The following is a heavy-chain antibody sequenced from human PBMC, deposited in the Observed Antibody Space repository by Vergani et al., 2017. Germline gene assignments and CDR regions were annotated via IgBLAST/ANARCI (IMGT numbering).Heavy chain of an antibody. Sequence: EVQLVESGGGLVQPGGSLRLSCAASGFTFSSYEMNWVRQAPGKGLEWVSYISSSGSTIYYADSVKGRFTISRDNAKNSLYLQMNSLRAEATAVYYCARDTAGEQQLGFYYYYGMDVWGQGTTVTVSS. CDR3: ARDTAGEQQLGFYYYYGMDV. CDR2: ISSSGSTI. CDR1: GFTFSSYE. J-gene: IGHJ6*02. D-gene: IGHD6-13*01. V-gene: IGHV3-48*03.